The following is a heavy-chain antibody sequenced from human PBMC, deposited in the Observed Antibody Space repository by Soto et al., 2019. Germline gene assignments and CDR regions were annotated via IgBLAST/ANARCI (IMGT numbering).Heavy chain of an antibody. V-gene: IGHV4-59*08. D-gene: IGHD3-10*01. Sequence: SETLSLTCTVSGGSISSYYWSWIRQPPGKGLEWIGYIYYSGSTNYNPSLKSRVTISVDTSKNQFSLKLSAVTAADTAVYYCARRGRQYYYGSGSYYYYFDYWGQGTLVTVSS. CDR3: ARRGRQYYYGSGSYYYYFDY. J-gene: IGHJ4*02. CDR1: GGSISSYY. CDR2: IYYSGST.